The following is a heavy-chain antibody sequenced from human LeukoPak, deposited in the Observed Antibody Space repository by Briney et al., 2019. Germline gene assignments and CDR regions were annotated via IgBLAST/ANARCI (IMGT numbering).Heavy chain of an antibody. CDR3: ARETVVPEGYFDL. CDR1: GFTFSSYS. CDR2: ISSSSSYI. V-gene: IGHV3-21*01. D-gene: IGHD3-22*01. J-gene: IGHJ2*01. Sequence: GGSLRLYCAASGFTFSSYSMNWVRQAPGNGLEWVSSISSSSSYIYYADSGKVRFTISRDNAKNSLYLQMNSLRAEDTAVYYCARETVVPEGYFDLWGRGTLVTVSS.